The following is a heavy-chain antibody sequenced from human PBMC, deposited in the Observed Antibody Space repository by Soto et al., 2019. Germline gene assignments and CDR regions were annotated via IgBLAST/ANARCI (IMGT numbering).Heavy chain of an antibody. D-gene: IGHD5-18*01. Sequence: SETLSLTCTVSGGSISSGGYYWSWIRQHPGKGLECIGYIYYSGSTYYNPSLKSRVTISVDTSKNQFSLKLSSVTAADTAVYYCARVSGYNFDYWGQGTLVTVSS. CDR2: IYYSGST. J-gene: IGHJ4*02. V-gene: IGHV4-31*02. CDR3: ARVSGYNFDY. CDR1: GGSISSGGYY.